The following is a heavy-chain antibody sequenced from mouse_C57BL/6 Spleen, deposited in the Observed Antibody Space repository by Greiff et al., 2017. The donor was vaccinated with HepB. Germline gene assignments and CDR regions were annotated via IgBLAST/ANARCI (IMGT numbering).Heavy chain of an antibody. CDR3: ARDKYYGSSSDAMDY. CDR1: GFTFSSYA. V-gene: IGHV5-4*01. D-gene: IGHD1-1*01. J-gene: IGHJ4*01. CDR2: ISDGGSYT. Sequence: EVKVEESGGGLVKPGGSLKLSCAASGFTFSSYAMSWVRQTPEKRLEWVATISDGGSYTYYPDNVKGRFTISRDNAKNNLYLQMSHLKSEDTAMYYCARDKYYGSSSDAMDYWGQGTSVTVSS.